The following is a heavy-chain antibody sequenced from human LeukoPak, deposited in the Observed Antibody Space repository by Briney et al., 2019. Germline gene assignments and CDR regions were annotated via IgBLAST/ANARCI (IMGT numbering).Heavy chain of an antibody. CDR3: AGQSRLGYCSGGSCYSQPFDP. CDR1: GFTFGGYP. J-gene: IGHJ5*02. D-gene: IGHD2-15*01. CDR2: ISSSGSTI. Sequence: GGSLRLSCSTSGFTFGGYPMSWVRQAPGKGLEWVSYISSSGSTIYYADSVKGRFTISRDNAKNSLYLQMNSLRAEDTAVYYCAGQSRLGYCSGGSCYSQPFDPWGQGTLVTVSS. V-gene: IGHV3-48*03.